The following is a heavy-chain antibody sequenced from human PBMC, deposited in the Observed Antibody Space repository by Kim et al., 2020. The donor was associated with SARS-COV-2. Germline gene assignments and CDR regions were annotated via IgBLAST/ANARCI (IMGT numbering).Heavy chain of an antibody. J-gene: IGHJ4*02. CDR1: GYTFTGYY. CDR3: ARDLEYSSSSPFGSNVTFDY. D-gene: IGHD6-6*01. Sequence: ASVKVSCKASGYTFTGYYMHWVRQAPGQGLEWMGWINPNSGGTNYAQKFQGRVTMTRDTSISTAYMELSRLRSDDTAVYYCARDLEYSSSSPFGSNVTFDYRGQGTLVTVSS. V-gene: IGHV1-2*02. CDR2: INPNSGGT.